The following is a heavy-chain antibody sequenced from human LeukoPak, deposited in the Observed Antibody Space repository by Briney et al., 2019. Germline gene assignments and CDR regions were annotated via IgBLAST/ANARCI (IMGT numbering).Heavy chain of an antibody. J-gene: IGHJ3*02. CDR2: IWPGDSET. D-gene: IGHD1-1*01. V-gene: IGHV5-51*01. Sequence: GESLKISCKGSGYSFTSYWIGWVRQTPGKGLEWMGFIWPGDSETTYNPPFQGQVTISADKSISTAYLQWSSLKASDTAMYYCAQGKTGTRGAFDIWGQGTMVTVSS. CDR1: GYSFTSYW. CDR3: AQGKTGTRGAFDI.